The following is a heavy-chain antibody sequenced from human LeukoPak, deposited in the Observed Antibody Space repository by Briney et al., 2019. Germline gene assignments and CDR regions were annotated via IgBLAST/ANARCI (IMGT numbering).Heavy chain of an antibody. CDR3: ARGVLYDYYDSSGYALGAFDI. D-gene: IGHD3-22*01. CDR2: IYYSGST. V-gene: IGHV4-59*01. Sequence: PSETLSLTCTVSGGSISSYYWSWIRQPPGKGLEWIGYIYYSGSTNYNPSLKSRVTISVDTSKNQFSLKLSSVTAADTAAYYCARGVLYDYYDSSGYALGAFDIWGQGTMVTVSS. J-gene: IGHJ3*02. CDR1: GGSISSYY.